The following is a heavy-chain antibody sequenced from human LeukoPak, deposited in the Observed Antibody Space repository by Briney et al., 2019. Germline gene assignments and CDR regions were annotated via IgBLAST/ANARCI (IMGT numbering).Heavy chain of an antibody. Sequence: GGSLRLSCAASGFTFSSYGMHWVRQAPGKGLEWVAVISYDGRNKYYADSVKGRFTISRDNAKNSLYLQMNGLRAEDTAVYYCARENYFDYWGQGTLVTVSS. J-gene: IGHJ4*02. CDR2: ISYDGRNK. CDR3: ARENYFDY. V-gene: IGHV3-30*03. CDR1: GFTFSSYG.